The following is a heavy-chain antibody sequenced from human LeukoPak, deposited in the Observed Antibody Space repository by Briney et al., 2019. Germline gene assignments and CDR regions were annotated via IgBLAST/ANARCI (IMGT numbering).Heavy chain of an antibody. V-gene: IGHV3-30*03. CDR2: ISYDGSNK. CDR1: GFTFSSYG. CDR3: ARGGYGYYYMDV. D-gene: IGHD5-12*01. Sequence: GGSLRLSCAASGFTFSSYGMHWVRQAPGKGLEWVAVISYDGSNKYYADSVKGRFTISRDNAKNTLYLEMNNLRAEDTALYYCARGGYGYYYMDVWGKGTTVTVSS. J-gene: IGHJ6*03.